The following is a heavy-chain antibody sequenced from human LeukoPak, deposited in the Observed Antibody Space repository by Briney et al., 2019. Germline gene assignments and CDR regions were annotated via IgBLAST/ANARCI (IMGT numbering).Heavy chain of an antibody. CDR3: AKGGTRAYYFDN. J-gene: IGHJ4*02. Sequence: GSLRLSCAASGFTFSSFAMTWVRQAPGKGLEWVSANSGGGPGTYYADSVKGRFTISRDNSKNTLYLQMNSLGAEDTAVYYCAKGGTRAYYFDNWGQGTLVTVSS. V-gene: IGHV3-23*01. CDR2: NSGGGPGT. CDR1: GFTFSSFA. D-gene: IGHD3-16*01.